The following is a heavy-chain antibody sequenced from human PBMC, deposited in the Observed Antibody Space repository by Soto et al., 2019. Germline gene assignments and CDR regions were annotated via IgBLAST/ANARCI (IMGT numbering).Heavy chain of an antibody. CDR1: GFTFSSYA. Sequence: PGGSLRLSCAASGFTFSSYAMSWVRQAPGKGLGWVSEITGSGGSTYYADSVKGRFTISRDNSKNTLYMQMNSLRAEDTAVYYCARDAYGGAFDIWGLGTMVTVSS. D-gene: IGHD2-21*01. CDR3: ARDAYGGAFDI. J-gene: IGHJ3*02. V-gene: IGHV3-23*01. CDR2: ITGSGGST.